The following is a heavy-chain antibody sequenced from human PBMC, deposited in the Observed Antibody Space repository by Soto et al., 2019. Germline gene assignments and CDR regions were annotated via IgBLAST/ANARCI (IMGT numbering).Heavy chain of an antibody. J-gene: IGHJ6*02. CDR2: IRRKANSYTT. D-gene: IGHD6-19*01. CDR1: GLIFSDYH. V-gene: IGHV3-72*01. CDR3: AMLGGWSGGSRGMDV. Sequence: EVQLVESGGGLVQPGGSLRLSCAASGLIFSDYHMDWVRQAPGKGLEWVGGIRRKANSYTTEYAASVKGRFTISRDDPKYSLYLQMNSLKSEDTAVYYCAMLGGWSGGSRGMDVWGQGTTVTVSS.